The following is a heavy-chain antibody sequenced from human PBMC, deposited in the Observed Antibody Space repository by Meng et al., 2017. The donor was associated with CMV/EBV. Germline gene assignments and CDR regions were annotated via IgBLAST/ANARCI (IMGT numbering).Heavy chain of an antibody. CDR2: IYPGDSDT. J-gene: IGHJ4*02. D-gene: IGHD6-6*01. Sequence: KVFCKGSGYSFTSYWIGWVRQMPGKGLEWMGIIYPGDSDTRYSPSFQGQVTISADKSISTAYLQWSSLKASDTAMYYCARGLIAARRGLFDYWGQGTLVTVSS. V-gene: IGHV5-51*01. CDR1: GYSFTSYW. CDR3: ARGLIAARRGLFDY.